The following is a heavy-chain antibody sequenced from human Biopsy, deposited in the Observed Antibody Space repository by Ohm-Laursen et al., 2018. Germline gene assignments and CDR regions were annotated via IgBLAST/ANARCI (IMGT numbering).Heavy chain of an antibody. J-gene: IGHJ2*01. D-gene: IGHD5/OR15-5a*01. Sequence: SLRLSCAASGFTFKNDNMHWVRQAPGKGLEWVAAIYNDGINEYYADSVKGRFTISRDDSKNTLYLQMNSLRVEDTAVFYSARDLRGHWFFDLWGRGTLVTVSS. V-gene: IGHV3-33*01. CDR2: IYNDGINE. CDR1: GFTFKNDN. CDR3: ARDLRGHWFFDL.